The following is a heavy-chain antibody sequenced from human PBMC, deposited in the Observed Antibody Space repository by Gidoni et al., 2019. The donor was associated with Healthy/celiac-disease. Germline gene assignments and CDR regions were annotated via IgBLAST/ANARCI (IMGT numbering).Heavy chain of an antibody. J-gene: IGHJ3*02. V-gene: IGHV3-66*01. CDR1: GFTVSINY. CDR3: ARSTEKEGAFDI. Sequence: EVQLVESGGGLVQPGGSLRLSCAASGFTVSINYMSWVSQAPGKGLEWVSVIYSGGSTYYADSVKGRFTISRDNSKNTLCLQMNSLRAEDTAVYYCARSTEKEGAFDIWGQGTMVTVSS. CDR2: IYSGGST.